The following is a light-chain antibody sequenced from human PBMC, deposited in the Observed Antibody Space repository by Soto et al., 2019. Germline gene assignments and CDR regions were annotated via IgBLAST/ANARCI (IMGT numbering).Light chain of an antibody. Sequence: DIQMTQSPSSVSASVGDRVTITCRATQGISSWLACYQQKPGRAPKLLIHPASSLQSGVPSRFSGSGSATDFTLTISSLQPEDFATYYCQQSSNFPFTFGGGTKVENK. CDR2: PAS. CDR1: QGISSW. CDR3: QQSSNFPFT. J-gene: IGKJ4*01. V-gene: IGKV1-12*02.